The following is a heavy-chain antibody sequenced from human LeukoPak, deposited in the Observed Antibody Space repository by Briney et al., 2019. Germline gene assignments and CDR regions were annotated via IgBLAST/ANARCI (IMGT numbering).Heavy chain of an antibody. Sequence: GGSLRLSCTASGFTFGDYAMSWVRQAPGKGLEWVGFIRSKAYGGTTEYAASVKGRFTISRDDSKSIAYLQMNSLKTEDTAVYYCTRAESVTTTDYYYYGMDVWGQGTTVTVSS. CDR2: IRSKAYGGTT. D-gene: IGHD4-17*01. CDR3: TRAESVTTTDYYYYGMDV. J-gene: IGHJ6*02. V-gene: IGHV3-49*04. CDR1: GFTFGDYA.